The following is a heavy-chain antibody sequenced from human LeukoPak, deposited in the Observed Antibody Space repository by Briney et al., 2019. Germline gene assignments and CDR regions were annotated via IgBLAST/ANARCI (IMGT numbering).Heavy chain of an antibody. J-gene: IGHJ6*03. CDR1: GGSFSGYY. V-gene: IGHV4-34*01. CDR3: ARGRGIKQLVRYYYYMDV. Sequence: PSETLSLTCAVYGGSFSGYYWSWIRQPPGKGLEWVGEINHSGSTNYNPSLKSRVTISVDTSKNQFSLKLSSVTAADTAVYYCARGRGIKQLVRYYYYMDVWGKGTTVTVPS. CDR2: INHSGST. D-gene: IGHD6-6*01.